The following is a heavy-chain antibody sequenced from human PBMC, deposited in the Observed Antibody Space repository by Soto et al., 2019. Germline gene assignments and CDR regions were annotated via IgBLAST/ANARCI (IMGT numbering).Heavy chain of an antibody. CDR1: GFTFSSYS. V-gene: IGHV3-21*01. CDR3: TLVATTEFDY. D-gene: IGHD5-12*01. CDR2: ISSSSSYI. Sequence: GGSLRLSCAASGFTFSSYSMNWVRQAPGKGLEWVSSISSSSSYIYYADSVKGRFTISRDNAKNSLYLQMNSLRAEDTAVYCCTLVATTEFDYWGQGTLLTVSS. J-gene: IGHJ4*02.